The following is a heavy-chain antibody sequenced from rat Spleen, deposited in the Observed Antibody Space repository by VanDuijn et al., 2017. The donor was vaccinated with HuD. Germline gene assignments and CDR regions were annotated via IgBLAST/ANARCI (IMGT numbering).Heavy chain of an antibody. CDR1: GFTFSDYY. CDR2: ISYDGSST. D-gene: IGHD5-1*01. J-gene: IGHJ2*01. CDR3: AVITGSSGY. V-gene: IGHV5-29*01. Sequence: EVQLVESDGGLVQPGRSLKLSCAASGFTFSDYYMAWVRQAPTKGLEWVATISYDGSSTYYRDSVKGRFTISRDNAKSTLYLQMDSLRSEDTATYYCAVITGSSGYWGQGVMVTVSS.